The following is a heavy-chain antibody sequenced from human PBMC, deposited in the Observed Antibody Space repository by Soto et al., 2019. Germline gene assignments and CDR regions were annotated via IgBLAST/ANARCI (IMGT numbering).Heavy chain of an antibody. CDR3: ATSYGSGYRAFDY. Sequence: QVQLVQSGAEVKKPGSSVRVSCKASGDAFSFYTINWVRQAPGLGLEWMGRINPILTMSNYAQKFQGRVTLSADKSASTAYMVLSSLGSEDTAMYFCATSYGSGYRAFDYWGQGALVTVSS. CDR1: GDAFSFYT. CDR2: INPILTMS. D-gene: IGHD3-10*01. V-gene: IGHV1-69*02. J-gene: IGHJ4*02.